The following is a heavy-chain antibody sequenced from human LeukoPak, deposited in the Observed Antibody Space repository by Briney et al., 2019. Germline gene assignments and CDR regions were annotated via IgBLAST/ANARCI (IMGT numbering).Heavy chain of an antibody. CDR1: GGSFSGYY. Sequence: SETLSLTCAVYGGSFSGYYWSWIRQPPGKGLEWIGEINHSGSTYYNPSLKSRVTISVDTSKNQFSLKLSSVTAADTAVYYCARDHLTGYKSWGQGTLVTVSS. V-gene: IGHV4-34*09. CDR3: ARDHLTGYKS. CDR2: INHSGST. J-gene: IGHJ4*02. D-gene: IGHD1-1*01.